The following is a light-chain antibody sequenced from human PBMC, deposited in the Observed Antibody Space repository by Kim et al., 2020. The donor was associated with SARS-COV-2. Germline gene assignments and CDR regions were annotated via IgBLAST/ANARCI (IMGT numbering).Light chain of an antibody. CDR3: QVWDSNTLFV. V-gene: IGLV3-9*01. CDR1: NIGSKN. Sequence: SYELTQPLSVSVALGQTARITCGGNNIGSKNVHWYQQKPGQAPVVVIYSDGNRPSGIPERFSGSNSGSTATLTISRAQAGDEADYYCQVWDSNTLFVCGTGTKVTVL. J-gene: IGLJ1*01. CDR2: SDG.